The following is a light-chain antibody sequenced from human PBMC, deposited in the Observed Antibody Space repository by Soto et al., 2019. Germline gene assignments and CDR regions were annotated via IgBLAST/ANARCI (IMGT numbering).Light chain of an antibody. CDR1: HRVSSY. Sequence: EIVMTQSPATLSVSPGERATLSCRASHRVSSYLAWYQQRPGQAPRLLIYGASTRATGIPARFSGSASGTEFPLTISRLQSEYFAIYYYQHDNNCPCTFGGGTKVEIK. J-gene: IGKJ4*01. CDR2: GAS. CDR3: QHDNNCPCT. V-gene: IGKV3-15*01.